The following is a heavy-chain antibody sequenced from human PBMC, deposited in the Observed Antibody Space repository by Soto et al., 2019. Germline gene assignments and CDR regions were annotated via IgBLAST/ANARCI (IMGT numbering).Heavy chain of an antibody. CDR2: INHSGST. CDR3: VRGQSSLSLDC. J-gene: IGHJ4*02. Sequence: QVHLQQWGAGLLKPSETLSLTCAVYGGSFSGYYWSWTRQPPGKGLEWIGEINHSGSTNYTPSLKSRVTISVDTSKNQFSLKLSSATAADTAVYYCVRGQSSLSLDCWGQGVLVTVSS. V-gene: IGHV4-34*01. CDR1: GGSFSGYY.